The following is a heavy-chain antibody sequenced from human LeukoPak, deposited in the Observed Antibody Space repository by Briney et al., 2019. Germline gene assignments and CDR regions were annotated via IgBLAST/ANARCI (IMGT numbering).Heavy chain of an antibody. CDR2: TNANGAST. CDR1: GFSFDAYG. V-gene: IGHV3-20*04. Sequence: PGGSLRLSCAASGFSFDAYGMNWVRQAPGKGLEWVCRTNANGASTAYADSVKGRFTISRDNAKNSLYLQMNSLRAEDTAVYYCARGLLYCSGGSCYSGDAFDIWGQGTMVTVSS. CDR3: ARGLLYCSGGSCYSGDAFDI. J-gene: IGHJ3*02. D-gene: IGHD2-15*01.